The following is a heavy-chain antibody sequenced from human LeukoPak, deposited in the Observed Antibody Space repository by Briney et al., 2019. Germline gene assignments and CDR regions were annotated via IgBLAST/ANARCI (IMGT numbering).Heavy chain of an antibody. CDR3: ARDRSSGYQGTFDI. Sequence: PETLSLTCTVSGGSISSYYWSWIRQPPRKGLERMGYIYYSGRTKYNAYLESRVSISLETSKSQFSLKPNSVSAADTAVYYCARDRSSGYQGTFDIWGQGTMVTVSS. V-gene: IGHV4-59*01. D-gene: IGHD3-22*01. CDR1: GGSISSYY. J-gene: IGHJ3*02. CDR2: IYYSGRT.